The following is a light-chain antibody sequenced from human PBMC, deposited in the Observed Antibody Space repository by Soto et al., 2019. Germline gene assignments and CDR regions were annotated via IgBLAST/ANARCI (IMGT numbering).Light chain of an antibody. V-gene: IGLV1-51*01. J-gene: IGLJ3*02. CDR2: DND. Sequence: QSVLTQPPSVSAAPGQKVTISCSGSSSNIGNQYVSWYQQLPGTAPKLLIYDNDNRPSGIPDRFSGAKSGTSATLGITGLQTGDEADYYCGAWYTSLTVRMFGGGTKLTVL. CDR3: GAWYTSLTVRM. CDR1: SSNIGNQY.